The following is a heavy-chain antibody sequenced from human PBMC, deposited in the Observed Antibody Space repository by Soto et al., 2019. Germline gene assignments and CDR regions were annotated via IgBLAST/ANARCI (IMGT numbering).Heavy chain of an antibody. J-gene: IGHJ4*02. CDR3: ARDLGIAVADIRGIPFDY. D-gene: IGHD6-19*01. CDR2: ISAYSGNT. Sequence: QVHLVQSGAEVKKPGASVKVSCKASSYTFTNFGTSWVRQAPGQGLEWMGWISAYSGNTNYAQKFQGRVTMTTDTSTSTAYMELRSLRSDDTAVYYCARDLGIAVADIRGIPFDYWGQGTLVTVSS. V-gene: IGHV1-18*01. CDR1: SYTFTNFG.